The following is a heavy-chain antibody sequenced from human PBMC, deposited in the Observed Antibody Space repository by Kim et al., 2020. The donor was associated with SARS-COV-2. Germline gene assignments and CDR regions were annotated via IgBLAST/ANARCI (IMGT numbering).Heavy chain of an antibody. CDR2: IKQDGSEK. D-gene: IGHD5-12*01. CDR3: ARDFGRWLQANYYYYGMDV. V-gene: IGHV3-7*03. CDR1: GFTFSGYW. Sequence: GGSLRLSCTASGFTFSGYWMSWVRQAPGKGLEWVANIKQDGSEKYYVDSVRGRFTISRDNAKNSLYLQINSLRAEDTAVYYCARDFGRWLQANYYYYGMDVWGQGTTVTVSS. J-gene: IGHJ6*02.